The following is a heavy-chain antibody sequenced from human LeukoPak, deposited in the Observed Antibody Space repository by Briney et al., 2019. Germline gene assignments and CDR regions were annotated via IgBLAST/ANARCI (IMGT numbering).Heavy chain of an antibody. J-gene: IGHJ4*02. CDR1: GYTFTDNY. Sequence: ASVKVSCKASGYTFTDNYMHWVRQAPGQGLEWMGWINPNSGGTNYAQKFQGRVTMTRDTSISTAYMELSRLRSDDTAVYYCARNFYFDSSGYYHYWGQGTLVTVSS. V-gene: IGHV1-2*02. CDR2: INPNSGGT. D-gene: IGHD3-22*01. CDR3: ARNFYFDSSGYYHY.